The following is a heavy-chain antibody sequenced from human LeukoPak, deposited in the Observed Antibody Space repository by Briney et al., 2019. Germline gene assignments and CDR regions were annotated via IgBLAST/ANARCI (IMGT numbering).Heavy chain of an antibody. CDR3: ARFISRDAFDI. Sequence: SETLSLTCTVSSGSISTSNYYWGWVRQPPGEALEWIGNIFYSGSTYYSPSLKSRVTISVDTSKNQFSLKLSSVTAADTAVYYCARFISRDAFDIWGQGTMVTVSS. V-gene: IGHV4-39*07. CDR1: SGSISTSNYY. J-gene: IGHJ3*02. D-gene: IGHD3-10*01. CDR2: IFYSGST.